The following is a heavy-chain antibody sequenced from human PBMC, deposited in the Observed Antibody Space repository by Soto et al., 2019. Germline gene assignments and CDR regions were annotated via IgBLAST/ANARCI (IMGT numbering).Heavy chain of an antibody. Sequence: QVQLVESGGGVVQPGRSLRLSCAASGFTFSSYGMHWVRQAPGKGLEWVAVISYDGSNKYYADSVKGRFTISRDNSKNTLYLQMNSLRAEDTAVYYCAKDPTERYDLPMDVWGQGTTVTVSS. V-gene: IGHV3-30*18. CDR1: GFTFSSYG. CDR2: ISYDGSNK. J-gene: IGHJ6*02. D-gene: IGHD3-3*01. CDR3: AKDPTERYDLPMDV.